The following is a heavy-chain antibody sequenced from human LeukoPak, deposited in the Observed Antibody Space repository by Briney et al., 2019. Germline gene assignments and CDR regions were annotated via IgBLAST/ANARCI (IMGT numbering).Heavy chain of an antibody. CDR3: ARHVVITMVRGVIVYYYMDV. D-gene: IGHD3-10*01. CDR1: GFTFSSYA. V-gene: IGHV4-34*01. J-gene: IGHJ6*03. Sequence: PGGSLRLSCAASGFTFSSYAMSWVRQAPGKGLEWIGEINHSGSTNYNPSLKSRVTISVDTSKNQFSLKLSSVTAADTAVYYCARHVVITMVRGVIVYYYMDVWGKGTTVTISS. CDR2: INHSGST.